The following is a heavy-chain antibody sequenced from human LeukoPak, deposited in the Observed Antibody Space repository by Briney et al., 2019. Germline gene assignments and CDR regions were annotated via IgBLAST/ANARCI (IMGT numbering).Heavy chain of an antibody. CDR2: VSRFGDGT. Sequence: GGSLRLSCAASGFTSSGFAMSWVRQAPGKGLEWVSSVSRFGDGTFYADSVMGRFTISRDNSKSTLSLQMNNLRAEDTAIYYCATYRQVLLPFESWGQGTLVTVSS. CDR1: GFTSSGFA. V-gene: IGHV3-23*01. D-gene: IGHD2-8*02. J-gene: IGHJ4*02. CDR3: ATYRQVLLPFES.